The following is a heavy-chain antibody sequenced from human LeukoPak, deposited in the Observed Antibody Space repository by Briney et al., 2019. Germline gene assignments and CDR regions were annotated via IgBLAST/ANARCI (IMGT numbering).Heavy chain of an antibody. CDR3: ARAVVVVPAALNWFDP. J-gene: IGHJ5*02. V-gene: IGHV4-39*01. Sequence: PSETLSLTCTVSGGSISSNAYYWAWIRQPPGKGLEWIGSIYSSVSTYYNPSLKSRVTISVDTSKNQFSLRLSSVTAADTAVYCCARAVVVVPAALNWFDPWGQGTLVTVSS. CDR1: GGSISSNAYY. CDR2: IYSSVST. D-gene: IGHD2-2*01.